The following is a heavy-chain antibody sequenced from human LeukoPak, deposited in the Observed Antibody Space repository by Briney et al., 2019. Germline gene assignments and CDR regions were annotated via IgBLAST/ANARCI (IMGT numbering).Heavy chain of an antibody. V-gene: IGHV4-38-2*01. J-gene: IGHJ4*02. CDR2: IHHSGST. CDR1: GYSISSGYY. Sequence: SETLSLTCAVSGYSISSGYYWGWIRQPPGKGLEWIGNIHHSGSTYKNPSLKSRVTISLDTSKNQFSLKLSSVTAADTAMYYCARLSGAPVRHPIYHFDYWGQGTLVTVSS. CDR3: ARLSGAPVRHPIYHFDY. D-gene: IGHD2-2*02.